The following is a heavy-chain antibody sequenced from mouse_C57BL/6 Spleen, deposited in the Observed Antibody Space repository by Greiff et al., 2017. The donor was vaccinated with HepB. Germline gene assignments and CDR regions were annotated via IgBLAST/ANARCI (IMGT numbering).Heavy chain of an antibody. J-gene: IGHJ3*01. V-gene: IGHV5-6*01. Sequence: EVQGVESGGDLVKPGGSLKLSCAASGFTFSSYGMSWVRQTPDKRLEWVATISSGGSYTYYPDSVKGRFHSYTDNAKNHLYLQMSSLKSEDTAMYYCARHEERKNDGYSSGFAYWGQGTLVTVSA. CDR3: ARHEERKNDGYSSGFAY. CDR1: GFTFSSYG. CDR2: ISSGGSYT. D-gene: IGHD2-3*01.